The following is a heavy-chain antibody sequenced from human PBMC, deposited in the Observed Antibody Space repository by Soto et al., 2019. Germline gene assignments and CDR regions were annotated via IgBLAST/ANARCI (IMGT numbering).Heavy chain of an antibody. J-gene: IGHJ4*02. V-gene: IGHV3-64*01. CDR1: GFIFSNYA. CDR2: INSHGDST. Sequence: EVQLVESGGGLVQPGGSPRLSCAASGFIFSNYAMHWVRQAPGKGLEYVSAINSHGDSTYYANSVKGRFTISRDNSKNTLSLQMGSLRTEDMAVYYCARRDGYNFDYWGQGTLVTVSS. D-gene: IGHD5-12*01. CDR3: ARRDGYNFDY.